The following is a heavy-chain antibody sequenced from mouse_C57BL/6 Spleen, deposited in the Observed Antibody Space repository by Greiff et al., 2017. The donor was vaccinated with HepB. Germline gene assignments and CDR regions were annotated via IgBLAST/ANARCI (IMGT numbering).Heavy chain of an antibody. CDR1: GFTFSDYG. Sequence: EVKLMESGGGLVKPGGSLKLSCAASGFTFSDYGMHWVRQAPEKGLEWVAYISSGSSTIYYADTVKGRFTISRDNAKNTLFLQMTSLRSEDTAMYYCAKDDGYYVGYFDVWGTGTTVTVSS. D-gene: IGHD2-3*01. J-gene: IGHJ1*03. CDR2: ISSGSSTI. V-gene: IGHV5-17*01. CDR3: AKDDGYYVGYFDV.